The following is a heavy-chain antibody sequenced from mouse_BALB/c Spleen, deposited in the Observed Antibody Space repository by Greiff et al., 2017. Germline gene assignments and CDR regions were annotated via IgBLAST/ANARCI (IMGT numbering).Heavy chain of an antibody. CDR1: GFTFSSYA. CDR2: ISSGGST. Sequence: EVNVVESGGGLVKPGGSLKLSCAASGFTFSSYAMSWVRQTPEKRLEWVASISSGGSTYYPDSVKGRFTISRDNARNILYLQMSSLRSEDTAMYYCARGDDYDVMDYWGQGTSVTVSS. D-gene: IGHD2-4*01. V-gene: IGHV5-6-5*01. J-gene: IGHJ4*01. CDR3: ARGDDYDVMDY.